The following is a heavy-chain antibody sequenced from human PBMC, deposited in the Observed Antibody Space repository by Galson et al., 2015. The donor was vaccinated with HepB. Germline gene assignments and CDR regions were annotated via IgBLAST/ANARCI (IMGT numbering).Heavy chain of an antibody. J-gene: IGHJ4*02. D-gene: IGHD3-3*01. CDR1: GSSFPSYW. V-gene: IGHV5-10-1*01. CDR3: ARLPPNYEFWTGSDY. CDR2: IDPSDSYT. Sequence: QSGAEVKKPGESLKISCTGSGSSFPSYWISWVRQMPGKGLEWMGRIDPSDSYTNYSPSFQGHVTISADKSISTAYLQWSSLKASDTAMYYCARLPPNYEFWTGSDYGGQGTLVTVSS.